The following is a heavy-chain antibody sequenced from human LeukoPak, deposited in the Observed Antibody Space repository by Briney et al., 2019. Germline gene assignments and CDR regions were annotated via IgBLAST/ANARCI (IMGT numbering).Heavy chain of an antibody. D-gene: IGHD3-22*01. CDR1: GFTFSSYA. J-gene: IGHJ4*02. V-gene: IGHV3-23*01. CDR3: ATEGGNYYDSSGYPLGY. CDR2: ISGSGGST. Sequence: GGSLRLSCAASGFTFSSYAMSWVRQAPGKGLEWVSAISGSGGSTYYADSVKGRFTISRDNSKNTLYLQMNSLRAEDTAVYYCATEGGNYYDSSGYPLGYWGQGTLVTVSS.